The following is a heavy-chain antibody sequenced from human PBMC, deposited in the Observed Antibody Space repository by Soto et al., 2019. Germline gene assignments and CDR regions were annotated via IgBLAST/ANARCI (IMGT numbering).Heavy chain of an antibody. D-gene: IGHD3-22*01. V-gene: IGHV4-30-2*01. CDR2: IYHSGST. Sequence: TSETLSLTCAVSGGSISSGGYSWSWIRQPPGKGLEWIGYIYHSGSTYYNPSLKSRVTISVDRSKNQFSLKLSSVTAADTAVYYCARASFDYYDSSGYEKGPVVDYWGQGTLVTVSS. CDR1: GGSISSGGYS. CDR3: ARASFDYYDSSGYEKGPVVDY. J-gene: IGHJ4*02.